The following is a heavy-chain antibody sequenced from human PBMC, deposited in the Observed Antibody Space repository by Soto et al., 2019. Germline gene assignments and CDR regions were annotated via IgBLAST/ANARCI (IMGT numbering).Heavy chain of an antibody. CDR2: ISSSSSYI. J-gene: IGHJ6*02. V-gene: IGHV3-21*01. CDR3: AREDYGDYGAYHYYYGMDV. D-gene: IGHD4-17*01. Sequence: EVQLVESGGGLVKPGGSLRLSCAASGFTFSSYSMNWVRQAPGKGLEWVSSISSSSSYIYYADSVKGRFTISRDNAKNSLYLQMNSLRAEDTAVYYCAREDYGDYGAYHYYYGMDVWGQGTTVTVSS. CDR1: GFTFSSYS.